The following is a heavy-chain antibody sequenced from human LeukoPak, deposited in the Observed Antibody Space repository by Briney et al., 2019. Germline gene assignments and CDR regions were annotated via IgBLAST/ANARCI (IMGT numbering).Heavy chain of an antibody. J-gene: IGHJ3*02. CDR3: ARDRLNLWSPHCGGDCHDAFDI. CDR2: IIPIFGTA. Sequence: GASVKVSCKASGGTFSSYAISWVRQAPGQGLEWMGGIIPIFGTANYAQKFQGRVTITADESTSTAYMELSSLRSEDTAVYYCARDRLNLWSPHCGGDCHDAFDIWGQGTMVTVSS. V-gene: IGHV1-69*13. CDR1: GGTFSSYA. D-gene: IGHD2-21*02.